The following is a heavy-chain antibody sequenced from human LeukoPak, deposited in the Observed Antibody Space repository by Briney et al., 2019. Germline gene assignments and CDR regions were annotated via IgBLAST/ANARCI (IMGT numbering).Heavy chain of an antibody. V-gene: IGHV1-24*01. CDR2: FDPEAGET. Sequence: EASVKVSCKVSGYSLTELSMHWVRQTPGKGLEWMGGFDPEAGETIYAQKFQGRVTMTEDTSTDTAYMELSSLRSEDTAVYYCARDPEGTYSGTYEGHWFDPWGQGTLVTVSS. CDR1: GYSLTELS. CDR3: ARDPEGTYSGTYEGHWFDP. J-gene: IGHJ5*02. D-gene: IGHD1-26*01.